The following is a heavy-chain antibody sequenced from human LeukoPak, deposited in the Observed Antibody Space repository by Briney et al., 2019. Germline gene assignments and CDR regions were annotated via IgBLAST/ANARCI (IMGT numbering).Heavy chain of an antibody. V-gene: IGHV3-7*01. D-gene: IGHD3-9*01. Sequence: GGSLRLSCTGSGFMFNAYWMTWVRKAPGMGLEWVGNIRQDGGEIFYVDSVRGRFTISRDNAKNSLYLHLNSLRAEDTAVYYCARTKTGWILVFWGRGTRVPVPS. CDR3: ARTKTGWILVF. CDR1: GFMFNAYW. CDR2: IRQDGGEI. J-gene: IGHJ2*01.